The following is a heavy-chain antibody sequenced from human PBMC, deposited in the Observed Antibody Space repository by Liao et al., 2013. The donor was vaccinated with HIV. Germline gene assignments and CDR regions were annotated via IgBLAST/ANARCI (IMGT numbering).Heavy chain of an antibody. Sequence: QVQLQQWGAGLLKPSETLSLTCAVYGGSFSGYSWSWIRQPPGQGLEWIGEINHSGSTNYNPSLKSRVTISVDTSKNQFSLKLSSVTAADTAVFYCASASLGDFWSGYAWGGLDYWGQGTLVTVSS. CDR2: INHSGST. V-gene: IGHV4-34*01. CDR3: ASASLGDFWSGYAWGGLDY. CDR1: GGSFSGYS. J-gene: IGHJ4*02. D-gene: IGHD3-3*01.